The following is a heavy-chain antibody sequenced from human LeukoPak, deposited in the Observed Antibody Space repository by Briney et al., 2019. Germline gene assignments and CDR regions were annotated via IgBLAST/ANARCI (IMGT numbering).Heavy chain of an antibody. CDR2: INHSGST. J-gene: IGHJ5*02. CDR3: AREIIGVVNWFDP. D-gene: IGHD3-10*01. CDR1: GGSFSGYY. Sequence: SETLSLTCAVYGGSFSGYYWSWIRQPPGKGLEWIGEINHSGSTNYNPSLKSRVTISVDRSKNQFSLNLSSVTAADTAVYYCAREIIGVVNWFDPWGQGTLVTVSS. V-gene: IGHV4-34*01.